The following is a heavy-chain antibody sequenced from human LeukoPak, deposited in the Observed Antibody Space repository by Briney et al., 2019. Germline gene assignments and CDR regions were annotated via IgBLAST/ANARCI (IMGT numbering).Heavy chain of an antibody. J-gene: IGHJ4*02. V-gene: IGHV1-18*01. D-gene: IGHD5-18*01. CDR3: ARRGYSYGYENGVLDY. CDR2: ISAYNGNT. Sequence: GASVKVSCKASGYTFTSYGISWVRQAPGQGLEWMGWISAYNGNTNYAQKLQGRVTMTTDTSTSTAYMELRSLRSDDTAVYYCARRGYSYGYENGVLDYWGQGILVTVSS. CDR1: GYTFTSYG.